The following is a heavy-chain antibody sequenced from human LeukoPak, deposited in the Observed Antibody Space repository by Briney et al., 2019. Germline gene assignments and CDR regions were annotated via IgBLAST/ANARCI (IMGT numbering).Heavy chain of an antibody. D-gene: IGHD4-23*01. CDR3: ARDYYGSNPIIYYLDY. V-gene: IGHV3-21*01. CDR1: GFTFSSYE. Sequence: GGSLRLSCAVSGFTFSSYEMNWVRQAPGKGLEWVSSISSSSSDIYYADSVKGRFTISRDNAKNSLYLQMNSLRAEDTAVYYCARDYYGSNPIIYYLDYWGQGTLVTVSS. CDR2: ISSSSSDI. J-gene: IGHJ4*02.